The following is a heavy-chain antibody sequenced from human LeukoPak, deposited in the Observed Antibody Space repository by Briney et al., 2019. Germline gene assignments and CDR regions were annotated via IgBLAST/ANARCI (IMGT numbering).Heavy chain of an antibody. D-gene: IGHD6-19*01. CDR2: IKTYNGDT. CDR3: AKDGEQQWLTNYYSYGMDV. CDR1: GYTFTTYG. J-gene: IGHJ6*02. Sequence: GASVKVSCRASGYTFTTYGINWVRQAPGQGLEWMGWIKTYNGDTNSAQKFQDRIIMSTDKSTGTAYMELRSLRSDDTAVYYCAKDGEQQWLTNYYSYGMDVWGQGTSVIVSS. V-gene: IGHV1-18*01.